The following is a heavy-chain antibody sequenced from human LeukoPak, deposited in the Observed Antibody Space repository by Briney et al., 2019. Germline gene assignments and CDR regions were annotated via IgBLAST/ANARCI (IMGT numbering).Heavy chain of an antibody. J-gene: IGHJ4*02. Sequence: GGSLRLSRAASGFTFSNAWMSWVRQAPGKWLEWVGRIKSKTDGGTPDYAAPVKGRFTISRDDSKNTLYLQMNSLKTEDTAVYYCTTDHTVAGGHYFDYWGQGTLVTVSS. V-gene: IGHV3-15*01. CDR3: TTDHTVAGGHYFDY. CDR1: GFTFSNAW. CDR2: IKSKTDGGTP. D-gene: IGHD6-19*01.